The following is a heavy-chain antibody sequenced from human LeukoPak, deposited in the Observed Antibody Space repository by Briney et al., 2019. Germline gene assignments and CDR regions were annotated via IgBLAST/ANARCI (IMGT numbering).Heavy chain of an antibody. J-gene: IGHJ4*02. CDR3: ASWHGDYGPDFDY. CDR1: GFTFSGYP. Sequence: GGSLRLSCAASGFTFSGYPIHWVRQAPGKGLEWVAVISYDGSNKYYADSVKGRFTISRDNSKNTLYLQMNSLRAEDTAVYYCASWHGDYGPDFDYWGQGTLVTVSS. D-gene: IGHD4-17*01. CDR2: ISYDGSNK. V-gene: IGHV3-30-3*01.